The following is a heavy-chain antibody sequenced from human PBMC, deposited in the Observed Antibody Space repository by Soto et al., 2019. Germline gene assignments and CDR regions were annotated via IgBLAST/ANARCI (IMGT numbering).Heavy chain of an antibody. Sequence: QAQLVQSGAEVKKPGASVKVSCKASGYSFSSYGITWVRQAPGQGLEWLGWISPYNDDTKYAQRLQSSVTMTKDTATRTADMDTRGVRSDDTGIYYWARGGYYDTSGARTDHYYGMDVWGQGTTVTVSS. CDR3: ARGGYYDTSGARTDHYYGMDV. CDR1: GYSFSSYG. D-gene: IGHD3-22*01. J-gene: IGHJ6*02. V-gene: IGHV1-18*01. CDR2: ISPYNDDT.